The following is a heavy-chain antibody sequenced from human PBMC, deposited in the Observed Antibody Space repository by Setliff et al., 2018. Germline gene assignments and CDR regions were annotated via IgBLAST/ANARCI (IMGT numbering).Heavy chain of an antibody. D-gene: IGHD6-19*01. V-gene: IGHV3-48*01. CDR1: GFTFSTYG. CDR3: ARDVRASSGWRDGNWFDP. CDR2: ISGSDNNI. J-gene: IGHJ5*02. Sequence: GGSLRLSCAASGFTFSTYGMNWVSQAPGKGLEWLSYISGSDNNIYPADSVKGRFTISRDNAKNSLYLQMNSLRAEDTAIYYCARDVRASSGWRDGNWFDPWGQGTLVTVSS.